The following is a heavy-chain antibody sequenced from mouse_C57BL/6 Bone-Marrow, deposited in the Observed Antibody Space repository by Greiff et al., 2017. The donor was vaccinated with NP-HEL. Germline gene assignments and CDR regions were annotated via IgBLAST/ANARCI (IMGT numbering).Heavy chain of an antibody. Sequence: QVQLKESGAELARPGASVKLSCKASGYTFTSYGISWVKQRTGQGLEWIGEIYPRSGNTYYNEKFKGKATLTADKSSSTAYMELRSLTSEDSAVYFCARERLGDAMDYWGQGTSVTVSS. CDR2: IYPRSGNT. V-gene: IGHV1-81*01. D-gene: IGHD4-1*01. CDR3: ARERLGDAMDY. CDR1: GYTFTSYG. J-gene: IGHJ4*01.